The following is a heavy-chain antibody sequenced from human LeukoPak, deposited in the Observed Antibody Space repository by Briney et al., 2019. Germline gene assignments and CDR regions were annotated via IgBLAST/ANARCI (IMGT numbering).Heavy chain of an antibody. J-gene: IGHJ5*02. CDR3: ARGGIAVAGTGSPRRTGRRNNWFDP. D-gene: IGHD6-19*01. CDR1: GGSISSSNW. Sequence: SGTLSLTCAVSGGSISSSNWWSWVRQPPGKGLEWIGEIYHSGSTNYNPSLKSRVTISVDKSKNQFSLKLSSVTAADTAVYYCARGGIAVAGTGSPRRTGRRNNWFDPWGQGTLVTVSS. V-gene: IGHV4-4*02. CDR2: IYHSGST.